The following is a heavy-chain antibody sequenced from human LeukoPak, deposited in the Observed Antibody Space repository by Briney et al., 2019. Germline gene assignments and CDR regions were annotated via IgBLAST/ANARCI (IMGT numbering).Heavy chain of an antibody. CDR3: ARLDNNAWYYAFDI. CDR2: IYYSGST. Sequence: PSETLSLTCTVSGGSISSSSYYWGWIRQPPGKVLEWIGSIYYSGSTYYNPSLKSRVTISVDTSKNQFSLKLSSVTTADTAVYCCARLDNNAWYYAFDIWSQGTMVTVSS. CDR1: GGSISSSSYY. D-gene: IGHD6-19*01. J-gene: IGHJ3*02. V-gene: IGHV4-39*01.